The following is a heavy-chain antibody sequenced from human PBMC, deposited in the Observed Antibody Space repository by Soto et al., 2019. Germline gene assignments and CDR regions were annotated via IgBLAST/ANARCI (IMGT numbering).Heavy chain of an antibody. Sequence: PGESLKISCKGSGYSFTSYWISWVRQMPGKGLEWMGRIDPSDSYTNYSPSFQGHVTISADKSISTAYLQWSSLKASDTAMYYCARNPRYDFLSGYPSYYYYGMDVSGQGTTVTVSS. CDR3: ARNPRYDFLSGYPSYYYYGMDV. V-gene: IGHV5-10-1*01. CDR1: GYSFTSYW. D-gene: IGHD3-3*01. CDR2: IDPSDSYT. J-gene: IGHJ6*02.